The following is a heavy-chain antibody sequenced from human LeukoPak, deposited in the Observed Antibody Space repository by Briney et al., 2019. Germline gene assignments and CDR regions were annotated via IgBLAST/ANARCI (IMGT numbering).Heavy chain of an antibody. V-gene: IGHV4-34*01. CDR1: GGSFSGYY. J-gene: IGHJ4*02. CDR3: ARRTGAGHD. CDR2: INHSGST. Sequence: SETLSLTCAVYGGSFSGYYRSWIRQPPGKGLEWIGEINHSGSTNYNPSLKSRVTISVDTSKNQFSLKLSSVTAADTAVYYCARRTGAGHDWGQGTLVTVSS. D-gene: IGHD1-1*01.